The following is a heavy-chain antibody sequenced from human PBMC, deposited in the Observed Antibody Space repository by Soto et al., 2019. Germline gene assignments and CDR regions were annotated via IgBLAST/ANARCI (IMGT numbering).Heavy chain of an antibody. Sequence: SVKVSCKASGCTFSSYAISWVRQAPGQGLEWMGGVIPIFGTANYAQKFQGRVKITADKSTSTAYMELSSLRSEDTAVYYCARDARGYSHGGAAFDIWGQGTMVTVSS. J-gene: IGHJ3*02. CDR3: ARDARGYSHGGAAFDI. CDR1: GCTFSSYA. V-gene: IGHV1-69*06. CDR2: VIPIFGTA. D-gene: IGHD5-18*01.